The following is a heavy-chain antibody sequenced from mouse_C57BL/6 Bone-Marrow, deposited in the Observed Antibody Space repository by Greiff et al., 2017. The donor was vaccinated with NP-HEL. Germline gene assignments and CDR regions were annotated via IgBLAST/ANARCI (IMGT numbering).Heavy chain of an antibody. D-gene: IGHD1-1*01. CDR2: ISDGGSYT. CDR3: ARDLGSSP. J-gene: IGHJ3*01. Sequence: EVQGVESGGGLVKPGGSLKLSCAASGFTFSSYAMSWVRQTPEKRLEWVATISDGGSYTYYPDNVKGRFTISRDNAKNNLYLQMSHLKSEDTAMYYCARDLGSSPWGQGTLVTVSA. CDR1: GFTFSSYA. V-gene: IGHV5-4*01.